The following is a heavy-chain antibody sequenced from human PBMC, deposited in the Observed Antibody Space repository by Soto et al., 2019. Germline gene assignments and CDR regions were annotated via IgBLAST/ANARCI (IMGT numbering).Heavy chain of an antibody. Sequence: GGSLRLSCAASGFTFSSYAMSWVRQAPGKGLEWVSAISGSGGSTYYADSVKGRFTISRDNSKNTLYLQMNSLRAEDTAVYYCAKDRTIVVVKGDAFDIWGQGTMVTVSS. V-gene: IGHV3-23*01. D-gene: IGHD3-22*01. CDR1: GFTFSSYA. CDR3: AKDRTIVVVKGDAFDI. CDR2: ISGSGGST. J-gene: IGHJ3*02.